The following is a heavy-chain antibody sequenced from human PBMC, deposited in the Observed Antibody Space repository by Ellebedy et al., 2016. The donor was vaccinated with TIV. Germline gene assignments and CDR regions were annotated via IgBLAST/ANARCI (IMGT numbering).Heavy chain of an antibody. V-gene: IGHV4-59*12. CDR3: ARDAVITYFDY. D-gene: IGHD3-22*01. Sequence: MPSETLSLTCTVSGGSISSYYWSWIRQPPGKGLEWIGYIYYSGSTNYNPSLKSRVTISVDTSKNQFSLKLSSVTAADTAVYYCARDAVITYFDYWGQGTLVTVSS. CDR1: GGSISSYY. CDR2: IYYSGST. J-gene: IGHJ4*02.